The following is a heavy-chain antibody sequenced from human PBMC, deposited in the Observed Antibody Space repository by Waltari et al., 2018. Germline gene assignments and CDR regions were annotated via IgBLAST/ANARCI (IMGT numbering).Heavy chain of an antibody. D-gene: IGHD6-6*01. CDR3: ARNIAARTRPRFDP. V-gene: IGHV4-39*01. CDR2: IYYSGST. J-gene: IGHJ5*02. CDR1: GGSISSSSYY. Sequence: QLQLQESGPGLVKPSETLSLTCTVSGGSISSSSYYWGWIRQPPGKGLEWIGSIYYSGSTYYNPSLKSRVTISVDTSKNQFSLKLSSVTAADTAVYYCARNIAARTRPRFDPWGQGTLVTVSS.